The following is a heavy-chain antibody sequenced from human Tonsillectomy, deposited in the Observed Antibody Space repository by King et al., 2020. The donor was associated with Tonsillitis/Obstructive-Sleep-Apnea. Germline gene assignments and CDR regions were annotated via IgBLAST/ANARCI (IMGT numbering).Heavy chain of an antibody. V-gene: IGHV3-23*04. CDR3: SKDPPRGGVTGGRAFDI. CDR2: IIGSGGRT. J-gene: IGHJ3*02. Sequence: VQLVESGGGLVQPGGSLRLSCAASGFSFSSYAMAWVRQAPGKGLEWVSAIIGSGGRTFYADSVKGRFTISRDNSKNTLYLQMNSLRAEDTAVYYCSKDPPRGGVTGGRAFDIWGQGTMVTVSS. CDR1: GFSFSSYA. D-gene: IGHD3-16*01.